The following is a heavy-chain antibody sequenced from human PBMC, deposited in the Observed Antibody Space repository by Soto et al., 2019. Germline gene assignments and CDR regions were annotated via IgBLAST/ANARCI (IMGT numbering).Heavy chain of an antibody. D-gene: IGHD2-8*01. V-gene: IGHV3-48*01. CDR3: ARPNGGGAFDI. Sequence: GGSLRLSCAASGFTFSSYSMNWVRQAPGKGLEWVSYISSSSSTIYYADSVKGRFTISRDNAKNSLYLQMNSLRAEDTAVYYCARPNGGGAFDIWGQGTMGTVSS. CDR2: ISSSSSTI. CDR1: GFTFSSYS. J-gene: IGHJ3*02.